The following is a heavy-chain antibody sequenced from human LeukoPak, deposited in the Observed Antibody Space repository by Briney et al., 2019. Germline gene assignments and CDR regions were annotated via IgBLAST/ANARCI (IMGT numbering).Heavy chain of an antibody. J-gene: IGHJ4*02. CDR2: INPSGGST. CDR1: GYTFTSYY. V-gene: IGHV1-46*01. D-gene: IGHD4/OR15-4a*01. CDR3: ARDKGYGDHGVDY. Sequence: ASVKVSYKASGYTFTSYYMHWVRQAPGQGLEWMGIINPSGGSTSYAQNLQGRVTVTTDTSTSTAYMELRSLRSDDTAVYYCARDKGYGDHGVDYWGQGTLVTVSS.